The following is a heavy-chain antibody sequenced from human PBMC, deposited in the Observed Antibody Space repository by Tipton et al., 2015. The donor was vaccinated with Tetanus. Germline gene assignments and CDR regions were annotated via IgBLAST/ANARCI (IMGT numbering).Heavy chain of an antibody. CDR1: GGTFSSYA. Sequence: QLVQSGAEVKKPGSSVKVSCKASGGTFSSYAISWLRQAPGQGLEWMGGIIPIFGTANYAQKFQGRVTITADESTSTAYMELSSRRSEETGVDYGARKGERSYYYYMDVWGKGTTVTGS. J-gene: IGHJ6*03. D-gene: IGHD3-16*01. CDR2: IIPIFGTA. CDR3: ARKGERSYYYYMDV. V-gene: IGHV1-69*01.